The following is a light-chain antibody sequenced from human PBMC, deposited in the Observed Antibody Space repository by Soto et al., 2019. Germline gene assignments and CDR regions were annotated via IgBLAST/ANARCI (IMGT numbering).Light chain of an antibody. J-gene: IGKJ5*01. CDR2: AAS. CDR1: QGVGNKY. CDR3: QQYTNAHGIT. Sequence: ALPQSPGTLSLSPGERATLSCRASQGVGNKYLAWYQQRPGQAPSLLIYAASSRATGVPDRFSGSGSGTDFTLTISRLEPEDFAVYYCQQYTNAHGITFGQGTRLEIK. V-gene: IGKV3-20*01.